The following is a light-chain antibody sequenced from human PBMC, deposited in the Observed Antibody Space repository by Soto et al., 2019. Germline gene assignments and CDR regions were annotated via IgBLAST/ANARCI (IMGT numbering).Light chain of an antibody. CDR1: SSNIGAGYD. CDR2: GNI. V-gene: IGLV1-40*01. J-gene: IGLJ2*01. CDR3: QSYDSSLSGVV. Sequence: QPVLTQPPSVSGAPGQRVTISCTGSSSNIGAGYDVHWYQQLPGTAPKLLIYGNINRPSGVPDRFSGSKSGTSASLAITGLQAEDEADYYCQSYDSSLSGVVFGGGTQLTVL.